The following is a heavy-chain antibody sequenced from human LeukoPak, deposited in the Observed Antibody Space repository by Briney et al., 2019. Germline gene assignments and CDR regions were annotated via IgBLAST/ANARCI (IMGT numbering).Heavy chain of an antibody. D-gene: IGHD3-10*01. Sequence: SETLSLTCTDSGGSISSSSYYWGWIRQPPGKGLEWIGSIYYSGSTYYNPSLKSRVTISVDTSKNQFSLKLSSVTAADTAVYYCARQLMVRGVINDYWGQGTLVTVSS. CDR3: ARQLMVRGVINDY. J-gene: IGHJ4*02. CDR1: GGSISSSSYY. V-gene: IGHV4-39*01. CDR2: IYYSGST.